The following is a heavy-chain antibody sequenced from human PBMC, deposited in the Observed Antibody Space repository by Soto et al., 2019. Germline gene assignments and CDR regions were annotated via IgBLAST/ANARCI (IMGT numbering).Heavy chain of an antibody. Sequence: GGSLRLSCAASGFIFSHYRMHWVRQAPGKGLVWVSRINGDGSGIIYADSAKGRLTISRDNAKNTLLLQMDSLRLEDTAVYYCARSMVGASNDGFDIWGQGTMVTVSS. CDR2: INGDGSGI. V-gene: IGHV3-74*01. CDR3: ARSMVGASNDGFDI. D-gene: IGHD1-26*01. CDR1: GFIFSHYR. J-gene: IGHJ3*02.